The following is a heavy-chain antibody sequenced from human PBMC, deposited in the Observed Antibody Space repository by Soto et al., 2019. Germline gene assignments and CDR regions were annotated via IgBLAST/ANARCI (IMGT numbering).Heavy chain of an antibody. CDR3: ARYGSWAAAGTPFDY. V-gene: IGHV4-59*08. CDR1: GGSISSYY. CDR2: IYYSGST. Sequence: SETLSLTCTVSGGSISSYYWSWIRQPPGKGLEWIGYIYYSGSTNYNPSLKSRVTISVDTSKNQFSLKLSSVTAADTAVYYCARYGSWAAAGTPFDYWGQGTLVTVSS. D-gene: IGHD6-13*01. J-gene: IGHJ4*02.